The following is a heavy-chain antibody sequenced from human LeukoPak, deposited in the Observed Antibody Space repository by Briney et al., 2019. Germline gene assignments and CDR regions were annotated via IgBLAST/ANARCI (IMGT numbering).Heavy chain of an antibody. CDR1: GFTFSNYA. CDR3: ARGRPSDWYRKWFDP. D-gene: IGHD6-19*01. Sequence: PGGSLRLSCAASGFTFSNYAMSWVRQAPGKGLEWVGEINHSGSTNYNPSLKSRVTISVDTSKNQFSLNLRSVTAADTAVYYCARGRPSDWYRKWFDPWGQGTLVTVSS. J-gene: IGHJ5*02. V-gene: IGHV4-34*01. CDR2: INHSGST.